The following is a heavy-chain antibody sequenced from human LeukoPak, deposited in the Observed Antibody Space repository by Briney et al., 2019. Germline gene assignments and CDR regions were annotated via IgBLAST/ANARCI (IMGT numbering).Heavy chain of an antibody. CDR3: ARAGVGDWFDP. D-gene: IGHD3-10*01. V-gene: IGHV4-30-2*01. Sequence: PSETLSPTCAVSGGSISSGGYSWSWIRQPPGKGLEWIGYIYHSGSTYYNPSLKSRVTISVDRSKNQFSLKLSSVTAADTAVYYCARAGVGDWFDPWGQGTLVTVSS. J-gene: IGHJ5*02. CDR2: IYHSGST. CDR1: GGSISSGGYS.